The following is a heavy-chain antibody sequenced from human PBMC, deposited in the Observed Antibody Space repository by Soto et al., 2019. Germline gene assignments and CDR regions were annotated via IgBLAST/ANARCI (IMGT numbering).Heavy chain of an antibody. V-gene: IGHV3-15*01. J-gene: IGHJ6*02. D-gene: IGHD3-9*01. CDR1: GFTFSNAW. CDR3: TTVRKDFDWSHYYYYYGMDV. Sequence: GGSLRLSCAASGFTFSNAWMSWVRQAPGKGLEWVGRIKSKTDGGTTDYAAPVKGRFTISRDDSKNTLYLQMNSLKTEDTAVYYCTTVRKDFDWSHYYYYYGMDVWGQGTTVTVSS. CDR2: IKSKTDGGTT.